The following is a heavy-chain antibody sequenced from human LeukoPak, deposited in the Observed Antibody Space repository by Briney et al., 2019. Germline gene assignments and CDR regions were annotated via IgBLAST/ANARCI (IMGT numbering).Heavy chain of an antibody. CDR1: GFTFSNAW. D-gene: IGHD1-26*01. J-gene: IGHJ3*02. CDR3: TVGALQGAFDI. CDR2: IKSKTDGGTT. V-gene: IGHV3-15*01. Sequence: GGSLRLSRAASGFTFSNAWMSWVRQAPGKGLEWVGRIKSKTDGGTTDYAAPVKGRFTISRDDSKNTLYLQMNSLKTEDTAVYYCTVGALQGAFDIWGQGTMVTVSS.